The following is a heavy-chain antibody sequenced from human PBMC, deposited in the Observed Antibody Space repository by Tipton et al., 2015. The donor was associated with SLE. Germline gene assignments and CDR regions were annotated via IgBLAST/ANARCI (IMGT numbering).Heavy chain of an antibody. D-gene: IGHD6-19*01. V-gene: IGHV4-59*01. CDR3: ARDPRGYSSGWYAFDI. J-gene: IGHJ3*02. Sequence: TLSLTCTVSGGSITGYYWSWIRQPPGKGLEWIGFIYYSGSTNYNPSLKIRVTISVATSTNQFSLKLSSVTTADTAVYYCARDPRGYSSGWYAFDIWGQGTMVTVSS. CDR1: GGSITGYY. CDR2: IYYSGST.